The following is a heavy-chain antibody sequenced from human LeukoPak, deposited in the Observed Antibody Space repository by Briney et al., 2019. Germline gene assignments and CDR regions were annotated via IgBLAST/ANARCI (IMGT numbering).Heavy chain of an antibody. CDR1: GFTPRINY. CDR2: IYSGGST. V-gene: IGHV3-53*05. D-gene: IGHD1-1*01. CDR3: ATWNDVGYYFDY. J-gene: IGHJ4*02. Sequence: PGGSLRLSCAPSGFTPRINYTSCVREAPEKGLEWGSVIYSGGSTYYADSVKGRFTISRDNSKNTLYLQRNSLRAEDAAVYYCATWNDVGYYFDYWGQGTLVTVSS.